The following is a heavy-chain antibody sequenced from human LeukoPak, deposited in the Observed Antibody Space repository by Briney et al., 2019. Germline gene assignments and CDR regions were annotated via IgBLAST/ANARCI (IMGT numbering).Heavy chain of an antibody. D-gene: IGHD2-2*01. V-gene: IGHV1-69*13. J-gene: IGHJ4*02. Sequence: ASVKVSCKASGYTFTSYAISWVRQAPGQGLEWMGGIIPIFGTANYAQKFQGRVTITADESTSTAYMELSSLRSEDTAVYYCKVVPAAKRLSAQDYWGQGTLVTVSS. CDR3: KVVPAAKRLSAQDY. CDR1: GYTFTSYA. CDR2: IIPIFGTA.